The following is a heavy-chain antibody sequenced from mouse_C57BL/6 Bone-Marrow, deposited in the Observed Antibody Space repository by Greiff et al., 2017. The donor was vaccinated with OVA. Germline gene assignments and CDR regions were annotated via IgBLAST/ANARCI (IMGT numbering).Heavy chain of an antibody. V-gene: IGHV1-69*01. CDR1: GYTFTSYW. CDR2: IDPSDSYT. CDR3: ARESGWLLSYYYAVDY. J-gene: IGHJ4*01. Sequence: VQLQQPGAELVMPGASVKLSCKASGYTFTSYWMHWVKQRPGQGLEWIGEIDPSDSYTNYNQKFKGKSTLTVDKSSSTAYMQLSSLTSEDSAVYYCARESGWLLSYYYAVDYWGQGTSVTVSS. D-gene: IGHD2-3*01.